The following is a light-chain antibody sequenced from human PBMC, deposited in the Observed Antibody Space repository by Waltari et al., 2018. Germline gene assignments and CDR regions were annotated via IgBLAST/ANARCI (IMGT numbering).Light chain of an antibody. CDR3: QKYDSAPQT. Sequence: DIQMTQSPSSLSASVGARVPITCLASQGSSIDLAWYQQKPGKAPKLLISGASTLQFGVPSRFSGSGSGTDFTLTISGLQPDDFATYYCQKYDSAPQTFGQGTKVEIK. CDR1: QGSSID. CDR2: GAS. J-gene: IGKJ1*01. V-gene: IGKV1-27*01.